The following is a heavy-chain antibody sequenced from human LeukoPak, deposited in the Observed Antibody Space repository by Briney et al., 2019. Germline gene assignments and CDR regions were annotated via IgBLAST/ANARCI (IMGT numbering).Heavy chain of an antibody. D-gene: IGHD5-24*01. J-gene: IGHJ4*02. CDR2: IKQDGSKK. CDR3: TRVGYIDEGIDY. Sequence: GGSLRLSCVASGFPFSSYWMTWVRQAPGKGLEWVANIKQDGSKKSYVDSVKGRFTISRDNARNSLYLQMNSLRAEDTAIYYCTRVGYIDEGIDYWGQGTLVTVSS. CDR1: GFPFSSYW. V-gene: IGHV3-7*04.